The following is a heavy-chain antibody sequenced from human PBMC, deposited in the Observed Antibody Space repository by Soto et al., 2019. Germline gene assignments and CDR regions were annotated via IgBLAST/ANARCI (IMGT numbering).Heavy chain of an antibody. V-gene: IGHV3-53*01. CDR1: GFTVSSNY. Sequence: EVQLVESGGGLIQPGGSLRLSCAASGFTVSSNYMSWVRQAPGKGLDWVSVIYSGGSTYYADSVKGRFTISRDNSKNTLYLQMNSLRAENTAVYYCASHAIAAAGPFDYWGQGTLITVSS. J-gene: IGHJ4*02. CDR3: ASHAIAAAGPFDY. D-gene: IGHD6-13*01. CDR2: IYSGGST.